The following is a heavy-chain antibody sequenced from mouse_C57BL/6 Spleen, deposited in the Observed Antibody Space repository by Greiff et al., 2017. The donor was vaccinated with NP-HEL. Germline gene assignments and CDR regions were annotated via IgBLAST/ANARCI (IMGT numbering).Heavy chain of an antibody. Sequence: QVQLQQSGPELVKPGASVKLSCKASGYTFTSYDINWVKQRPGQGLEWIGWIYPRDGSSKYNEKFKGKATLTVDTSSSTAYMELHSLTSEDSAVYFCAREGTTVDYYAMDYWGQGTSVTVSS. D-gene: IGHD1-1*01. CDR1: GYTFTSYD. V-gene: IGHV1-85*01. CDR2: IYPRDGSS. CDR3: AREGTTVDYYAMDY. J-gene: IGHJ4*01.